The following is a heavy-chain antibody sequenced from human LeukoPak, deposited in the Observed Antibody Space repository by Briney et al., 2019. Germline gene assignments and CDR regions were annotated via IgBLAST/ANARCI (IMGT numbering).Heavy chain of an antibody. CDR2: ISACNGNT. CDR1: GYTFTSYG. D-gene: IGHD6-19*01. V-gene: IGHV1-18*01. CDR3: ATNLIPYSSGTNDY. J-gene: IGHJ4*02. Sequence: ASVKVSCKASGYTFTSYGISRVRQAPGQGLEWMGWISACNGNTNYAQKLQGRVTMTTDTSTSTAYMGLRSLRSDDTAVYYCATNLIPYSSGTNDYWGQGTLVTVSS.